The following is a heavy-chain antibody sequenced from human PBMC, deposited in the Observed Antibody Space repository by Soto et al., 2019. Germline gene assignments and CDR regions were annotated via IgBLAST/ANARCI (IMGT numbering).Heavy chain of an antibody. CDR2: ISGNGEII. Sequence: GALRLSCAASGFTFSDYYIHWIRRAPGKGLEWISYISGNGEIIQYAASARGQFTISRDNAENSVYLEMDSLRAEDTALYYCARDVDADFRTDFDYWGRGTLVTVS. J-gene: IGHJ4*02. CDR3: ARDVDADFRTDFDY. D-gene: IGHD4-17*01. CDR1: GFTFSDYY. V-gene: IGHV3-11*01.